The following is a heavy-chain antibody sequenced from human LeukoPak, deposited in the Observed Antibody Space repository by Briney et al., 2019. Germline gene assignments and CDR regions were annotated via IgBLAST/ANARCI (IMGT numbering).Heavy chain of an antibody. CDR3: ARDGVWSGLDY. CDR1: GFTFSSYW. V-gene: IGHV3-7*01. CDR2: IKQDGSEK. Sequence: GGSLRLSCVASGFTFSSYWMSWVRQAPGKGLEWVANIKQDGSEKYYVDSVKGRFTISRDNAKNSLYLQMNSLRAEDTAVYYCARDGVWSGLDYWGQGTLVTVSS. J-gene: IGHJ4*02. D-gene: IGHD3-3*01.